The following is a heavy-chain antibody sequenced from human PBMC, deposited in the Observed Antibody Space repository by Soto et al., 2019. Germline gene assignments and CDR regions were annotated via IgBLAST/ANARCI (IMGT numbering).Heavy chain of an antibody. Sequence: PGGSLRLSCAASGFTFRNYAMHWVRQAPGKGLEWVAVISSDGKDKYHADSVKGRFTISRDNSKNTLYLQMNSLRAEDTAVYYCARDADIGAAGYYFDYWGQGTLVTVSS. J-gene: IGHJ4*02. V-gene: IGHV3-30*04. CDR2: ISSDGKDK. D-gene: IGHD6-13*01. CDR3: ARDADIGAAGYYFDY. CDR1: GFTFRNYA.